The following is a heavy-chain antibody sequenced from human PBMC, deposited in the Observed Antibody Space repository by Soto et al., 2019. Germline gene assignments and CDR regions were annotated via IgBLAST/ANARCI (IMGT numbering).Heavy chain of an antibody. Sequence: PGESLKISCNGSGYTFATYWIGWARQMPGKGLEWMGIFYPADSDTRYSPSFKGLVTISVDKSISTAYLQWSSLKASDTAIYYCTRQDLSSGCDYWGQGTLVTVSS. CDR2: FYPADSDT. V-gene: IGHV5-51*01. CDR1: GYTFATYW. J-gene: IGHJ4*02. CDR3: TRQDLSSGCDY. D-gene: IGHD3-22*01.